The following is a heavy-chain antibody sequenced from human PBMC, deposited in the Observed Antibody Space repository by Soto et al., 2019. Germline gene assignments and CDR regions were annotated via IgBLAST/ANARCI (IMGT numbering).Heavy chain of an antibody. Sequence: EVQLVESGGDLLQPGGSLRLSCAGFGFSLDDYTMHWVRQAPGKGLEWVSGITWNRDIRAYAATVKGRFTVSKDSAKNSIYLQMNSLRIKDTALYYSAKGVRRTWNEMDVWDQGTADIVSS. J-gene: IGHJ6*02. D-gene: IGHD1-1*01. CDR2: ITWNRDIR. CDR1: GFSLDDYT. CDR3: AKGVRRTWNEMDV. V-gene: IGHV3-9*01.